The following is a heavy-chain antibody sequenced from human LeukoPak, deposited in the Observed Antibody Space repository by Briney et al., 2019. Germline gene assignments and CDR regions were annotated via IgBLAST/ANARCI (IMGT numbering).Heavy chain of an antibody. CDR2: ISVSGGST. J-gene: IGHJ4*02. CDR1: GFTFSTYA. CDR3: AKRYRQLIEVDY. V-gene: IGHV3-23*01. D-gene: IGHD5-12*01. Sequence: PGGSLRLSCAASGFTFSTYAMNWVRQAPGKGLEWVSGISVSGGSTYYADSVKGRSTISRDNSKNTLYLQMNSLRAEDTAVYYCAKRYRQLIEVDYSGQGTLVTVSS.